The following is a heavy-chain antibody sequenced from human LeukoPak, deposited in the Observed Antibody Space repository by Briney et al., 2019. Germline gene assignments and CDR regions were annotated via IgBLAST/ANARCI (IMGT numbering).Heavy chain of an antibody. Sequence: PSETLSLTCTVSGGSVSSGSYYWSWIRQPPGKGLEWIGYIYYSGSTNYNPSLRSRVIISVDTSKNQFSLKLSSVTAADTAVYYCARNLWFGESFDYWGQGTLVTVSS. J-gene: IGHJ4*02. V-gene: IGHV4-61*01. CDR1: GGSVSSGSYY. D-gene: IGHD3-10*01. CDR3: ARNLWFGESFDY. CDR2: IYYSGST.